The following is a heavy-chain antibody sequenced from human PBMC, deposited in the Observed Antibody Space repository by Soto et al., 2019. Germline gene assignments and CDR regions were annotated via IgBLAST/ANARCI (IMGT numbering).Heavy chain of an antibody. CDR1: GFTFNNYW. CDR3: AREKYGSSYYYYGMDV. CDR2: INSDGSST. J-gene: IGHJ6*02. Sequence: GGSLRLSCAASGFTFNNYWMHWVRQDPGKGLVWVSRINSDGSSTSYADSVKGRFTISRDNAKNTLFLQMNSLRAEDTAVYYCAREKYGSSYYYYGMDVWGQGTTVTVSS. V-gene: IGHV3-74*01. D-gene: IGHD6-6*01.